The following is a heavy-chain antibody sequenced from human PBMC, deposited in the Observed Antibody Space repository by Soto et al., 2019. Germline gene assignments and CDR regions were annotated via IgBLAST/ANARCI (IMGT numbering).Heavy chain of an antibody. J-gene: IGHJ4*02. CDR3: AKYHHFNWNDVGNFDY. Sequence: GGSLRLSCAASGFTFDDYAMHWVRQAPGKGLEWVSGISWNSGSIGYADSVKGRFTISRDNAKNSLYLQMNSLRAEDTALYYCAKYHHFNWNDVGNFDYWGQGTLVTVSS. D-gene: IGHD1-1*01. V-gene: IGHV3-9*01. CDR1: GFTFDDYA. CDR2: ISWNSGSI.